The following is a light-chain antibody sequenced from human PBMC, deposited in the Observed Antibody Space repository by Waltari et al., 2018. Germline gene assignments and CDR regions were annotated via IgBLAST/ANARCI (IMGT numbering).Light chain of an antibody. CDR1: HSAVGFFHF. CDR3: SSYTRRSYWV. V-gene: IGLV2-14*01. J-gene: IGLJ3*02. CDR2: KVN. Sequence: QSALTQPASVSGSPGQPIPLSRTGTHSAVGFFHFVSWFQQHPGKAPQVMIYKVNNRPSGVSNRFSGSKSANTASLTISGLQAEDEADYYCSSYTRRSYWVFGGGTQLTVL.